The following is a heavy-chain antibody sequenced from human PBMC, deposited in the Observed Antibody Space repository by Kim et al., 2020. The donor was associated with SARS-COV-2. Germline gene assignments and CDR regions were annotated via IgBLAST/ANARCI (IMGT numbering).Heavy chain of an antibody. V-gene: IGHV3-15*01. CDR3: TTAPYDSSGYYPDY. J-gene: IGHJ4*02. Sequence: AAPVKGRFTISRDDSKNTLYLQMNSLKTEDTAVYYCTTAPYDSSGYYPDYWGQGTLVTVSS. D-gene: IGHD3-22*01.